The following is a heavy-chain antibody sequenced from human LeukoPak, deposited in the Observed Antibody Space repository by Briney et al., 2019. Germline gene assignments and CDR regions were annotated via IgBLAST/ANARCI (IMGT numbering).Heavy chain of an antibody. CDR1: GFTFSDYG. J-gene: IGHJ5*02. Sequence: GGSLRLSCAASGFTFSDYGIHWVRQAPGQGLEWVSAISGSGANTYYADSVKGRFTISRDNSKNTLFLQMNSLRAEDTAVYYCAKSSITWGQGTLVTVSS. CDR3: AKSSIT. CDR2: ISGSGANT. V-gene: IGHV3-23*01.